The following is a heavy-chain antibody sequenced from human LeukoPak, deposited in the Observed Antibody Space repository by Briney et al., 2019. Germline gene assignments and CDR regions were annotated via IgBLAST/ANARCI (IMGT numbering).Heavy chain of an antibody. Sequence: ATVKVSCKASGYTFTGYYMHWVRQAPGQGLEWMGWINPNSGGINYAQKFQGRVTMTRDTSISTAYMELSRLRSDDTAVYYCARVGLWFGELLSTSVEGNWFDPWGQGTLVTVSS. CDR3: ARVGLWFGELLSTSVEGNWFDP. D-gene: IGHD3-10*01. CDR2: INPNSGGI. V-gene: IGHV1-2*02. J-gene: IGHJ5*02. CDR1: GYTFTGYY.